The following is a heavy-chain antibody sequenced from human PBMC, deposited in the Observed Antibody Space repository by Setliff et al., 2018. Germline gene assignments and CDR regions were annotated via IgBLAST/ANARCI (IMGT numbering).Heavy chain of an antibody. CDR2: IYYRGDT. D-gene: IGHD1-1*01. CDR1: GGSISSISYY. Sequence: NPSETLSLTCTVPGGSISSISYYWGWIRQPPGKGLEWIGRIYYRGDTYYNPSLKGRLTISVDTAQNQFSLRLTSVTAADTAVYYCARTGTYRYFDYWGQGALVTVSS. V-gene: IGHV4-39*01. CDR3: ARTGTYRYFDY. J-gene: IGHJ4*02.